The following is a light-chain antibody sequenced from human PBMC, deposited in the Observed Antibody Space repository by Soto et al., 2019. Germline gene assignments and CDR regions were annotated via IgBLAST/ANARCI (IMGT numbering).Light chain of an antibody. V-gene: IGKV3-15*01. Sequence: EMVLTQSPPTLSVKPGERATLACRATETISTNLAWFQRKPGQPPRLLIYGSSTRATGVPDRFSGSGSGTEFTLIISRLQSEDVALYYCQQYSNWPPAITFGQGTRLEIK. CDR3: QQYSNWPPAIT. CDR1: ETISTN. J-gene: IGKJ5*01. CDR2: GSS.